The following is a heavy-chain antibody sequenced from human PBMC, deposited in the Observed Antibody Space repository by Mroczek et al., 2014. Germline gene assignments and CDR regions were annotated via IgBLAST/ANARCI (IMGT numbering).Heavy chain of an antibody. J-gene: IGHJ6*02. V-gene: IGHV4-34*01. Sequence: QVQLQQWGAGLLKPSETLSLTCAVYGGSFSGYYWSWIRQPPGKGLEWIGEINHSGSTNYNPSLKSRVTISVDTSKNQFSLKLSSVTAADTAVYYCARGRVTPTLGHYYYGMDVWGQGTTVTVSS. CDR1: GGSFSGYY. CDR3: ARGRVTPTLGHYYYGMDV. D-gene: IGHD4-23*01. CDR2: INHSGST.